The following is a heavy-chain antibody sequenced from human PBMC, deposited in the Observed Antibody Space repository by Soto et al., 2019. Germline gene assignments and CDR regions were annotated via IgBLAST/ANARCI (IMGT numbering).Heavy chain of an antibody. V-gene: IGHV3-73*01. Sequence: EVPLVESGGGLVQPGGSLKLSCAASGFSLSDSVMHWVRQVSGKGLEWVGRITSTADTYATAYTASVKGRFTVSRDDSKNTAYLQRNSLKSEDTAVYYCTASLSFAFDIWGQGTMVHVSS. CDR2: ITSTADTYAT. CDR3: TASLSFAFDI. D-gene: IGHD6-6*01. CDR1: GFSLSDSV. J-gene: IGHJ3*02.